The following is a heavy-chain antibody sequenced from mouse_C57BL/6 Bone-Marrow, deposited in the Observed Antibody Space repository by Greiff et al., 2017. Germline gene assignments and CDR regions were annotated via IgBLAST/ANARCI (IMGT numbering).Heavy chain of an antibody. D-gene: IGHD1-1*01. V-gene: IGHV5-12*01. CDR1: GFTFSDYY. CDR3: ARHDSSYDYFDY. J-gene: IGHJ2*01. CDR2: ISNGGGST. Sequence: EVQLVESGGGLVQPGGSLKLSCAASGFTFSDYYMYWVRQTPEKRLEWVAYISNGGGSTYYPDTVKGRFTISRDNAKNTLYLQMSRLKSEDTAMYYCARHDSSYDYFDYWGQGTTLTVSS.